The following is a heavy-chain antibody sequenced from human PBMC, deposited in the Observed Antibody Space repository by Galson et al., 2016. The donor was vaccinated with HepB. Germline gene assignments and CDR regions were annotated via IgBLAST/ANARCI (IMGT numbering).Heavy chain of an antibody. Sequence: SVKVSCKASGYTFTNYDVNWVRQATGQGLEWLGWMSPNSGNTGYAQNFQGRVTLTRDTSINTAYMELTRLRSDDTAVYYCARSVDDSGYYRYMFDFWGQGTLVTVSS. CDR1: GYTFTNYD. CDR2: MSPNSGNT. CDR3: ARSVDDSGYYRYMFDF. J-gene: IGHJ4*02. V-gene: IGHV1-8*01. D-gene: IGHD3-22*01.